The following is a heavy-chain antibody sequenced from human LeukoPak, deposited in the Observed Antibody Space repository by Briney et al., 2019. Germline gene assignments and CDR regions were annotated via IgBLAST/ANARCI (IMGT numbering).Heavy chain of an antibody. D-gene: IGHD4-17*01. CDR1: GGTFSSYA. Sequence: SVKVSCKASGGTFSSYAISWVRQAPGQGLERMGGIIPIFGTANYAQKFQGRVTITADESTSTAYMELSSLRSEDTAVYYCARDLGGSRPSRTTVTTFDYWGQGTLVTVSS. V-gene: IGHV1-69*13. J-gene: IGHJ4*02. CDR3: ARDLGGSRPSRTTVTTFDY. CDR2: IIPIFGTA.